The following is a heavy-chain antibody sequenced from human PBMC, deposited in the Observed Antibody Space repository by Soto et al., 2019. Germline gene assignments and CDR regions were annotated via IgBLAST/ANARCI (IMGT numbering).Heavy chain of an antibody. CDR3: ARGRTYSSSSYYYYYGMDV. CDR2: IKQDGSEK. Sequence: GGSLRLSCAASGFTFSSYWMSWVRQAPGKGLEWVANIKQDGSEKYYVDSVKGRFTISRDNAKNSLYLQMNSLRAEDTAVYYCARGRTYSSSSYYYYYGMDVWGQGTTVTVSS. V-gene: IGHV3-7*03. J-gene: IGHJ6*02. CDR1: GFTFSSYW. D-gene: IGHD6-6*01.